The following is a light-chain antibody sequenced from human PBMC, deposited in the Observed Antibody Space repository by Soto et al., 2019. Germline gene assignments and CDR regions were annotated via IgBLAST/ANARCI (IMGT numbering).Light chain of an antibody. Sequence: QSVLTQPPSVSGAPGQRVTISCTGSSSNIGAGYHVHWYQQLPGTAPKLLISHNNNRPSGVPDRFSGSKSDSSASPAITGLQAEDEADYYCQSYDSSLSGYVFGTGTKSPS. CDR3: QSYDSSLSGYV. J-gene: IGLJ1*01. CDR2: HNN. V-gene: IGLV1-40*01. CDR1: SSNIGAGYH.